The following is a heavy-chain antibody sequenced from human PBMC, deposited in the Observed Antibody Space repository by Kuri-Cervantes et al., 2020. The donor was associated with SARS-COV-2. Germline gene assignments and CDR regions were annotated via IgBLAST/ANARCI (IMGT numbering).Heavy chain of an antibody. V-gene: IGHV3-33*06. D-gene: IGHD1-26*01. Sequence: GGSLRLSCAASGFSFSTYGIHWVRQAPGKGLQWVAVIWYDGSNKYYADSVKGRFTISRDNSKNTLYLQMNSLRAEDTAVYYCAKDLAHSGSYYNHWGFDYWGQGTLVTVSS. CDR1: GFSFSTYG. CDR3: AKDLAHSGSYYNHWGFDY. J-gene: IGHJ4*02. CDR2: IWYDGSNK.